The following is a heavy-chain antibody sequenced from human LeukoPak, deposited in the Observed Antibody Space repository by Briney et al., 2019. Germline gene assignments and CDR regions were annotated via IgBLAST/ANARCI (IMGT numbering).Heavy chain of an antibody. CDR3: ARNRYSGYDWGYYYYYYYMDV. J-gene: IGHJ6*03. CDR2: IIPIFGTA. CDR1: GGTFSSYA. D-gene: IGHD5-12*01. Sequence: SVKVSCKASGGTFSSYAISWVRQAPGQGLEWMGGIIPIFGTANYAQKFQGRVTITADESTSTAYMELCSLRSEDTAVYYCARNRYSGYDWGYYYYYYYMDVWGKGTTVTVSS. V-gene: IGHV1-69*13.